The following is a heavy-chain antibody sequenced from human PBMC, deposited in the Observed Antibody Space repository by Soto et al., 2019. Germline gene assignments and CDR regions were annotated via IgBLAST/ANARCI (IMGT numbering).Heavy chain of an antibody. V-gene: IGHV3-49*03. CDR3: ARDGVGGYGDS. CDR2: IKSRAEGGAT. D-gene: IGHD3-22*01. J-gene: IGHJ4*02. CDR1: GLTFRGYA. Sequence: EVQLVESGGDLVQPGRSLRLSCRDSGLTFRGYAMTWFRQAPGKGLEWVGCIKSRAEGGATEYAAPVKGRFTISRDDSNSIADLHMYSLEIEDTAVYYCARDGVGGYGDSWGQRTLVTVSA.